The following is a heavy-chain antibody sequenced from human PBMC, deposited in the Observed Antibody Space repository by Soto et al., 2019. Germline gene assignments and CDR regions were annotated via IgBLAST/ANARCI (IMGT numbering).Heavy chain of an antibody. CDR3: ATTPPYYYDSSGYSPGMDV. V-gene: IGHV1-69*02. CDR2: IIPILGIA. J-gene: IGHJ6*02. CDR1: GGTFSSYT. D-gene: IGHD3-22*01. Sequence: SVKVSCKASGGTFSSYTISWVRQAPGQGLEWMGRIIPILGIANYAQKFQGRVTITADKSMSTAYMELSSLRSEDTAVYYCATTPPYYYDSSGYSPGMDVWGQGTTVTVSS.